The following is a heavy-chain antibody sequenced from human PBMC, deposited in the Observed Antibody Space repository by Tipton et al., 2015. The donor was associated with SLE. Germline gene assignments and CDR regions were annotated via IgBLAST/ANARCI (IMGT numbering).Heavy chain of an antibody. D-gene: IGHD2-8*02. V-gene: IGHV1-8*01. Sequence: QSGAEVKKPGASVKVSCKASGYTFTSYDINWVRQATGQGLEWMGWMNPNSGNTGYAQKFQGRVTMTRNTSISTAYMELSSLRSEDTAVYYCARGPICTGGVCACGMDVWGQVTTVTVSS. CDR2: MNPNSGNT. CDR3: ARGPICTGGVCACGMDV. J-gene: IGHJ6*02. CDR1: GYTFTSYD.